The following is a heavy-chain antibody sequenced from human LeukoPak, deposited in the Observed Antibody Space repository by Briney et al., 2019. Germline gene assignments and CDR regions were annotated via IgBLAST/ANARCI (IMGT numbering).Heavy chain of an antibody. CDR2: ISGSGDST. J-gene: IGHJ4*02. CDR3: ARVQRGIAVALDY. CDR1: GFTFGDYA. Sequence: GGSLRLSCTASGFTFGDYAMSWFRRAPGKGLEWASGISGSGDSTYYADSVKGRFTISRDNSKNTLYLQMNSLRAEDTAVYYCARVQRGIAVALDYWGQGTLVTVSS. V-gene: IGHV3-23*01. D-gene: IGHD6-19*01.